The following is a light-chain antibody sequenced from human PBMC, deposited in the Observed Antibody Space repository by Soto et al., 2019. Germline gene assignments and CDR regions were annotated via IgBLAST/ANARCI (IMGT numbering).Light chain of an antibody. CDR2: EVN. J-gene: IGLJ1*01. V-gene: IGLV2-8*01. CDR3: SSYAGINNLGV. CDR1: SSDVGGYKY. Sequence: QSALTQPPPASRSPGQSVTISCTGTSSDVGGYKYVSWYQQHPGKAPKPMIFEVNKRPSGVPDRFSGSKSGNTASLTVSGLQAEDEADYYCSSYAGINNLGVFGTGTKLTVL.